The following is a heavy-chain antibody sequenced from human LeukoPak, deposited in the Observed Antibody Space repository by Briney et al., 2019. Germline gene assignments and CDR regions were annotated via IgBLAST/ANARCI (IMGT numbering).Heavy chain of an antibody. J-gene: IGHJ4*02. V-gene: IGHV4-59*08. CDR1: GGSFSGYY. CDR3: ARRRYYVRRWYYFDY. CDR2: IYYSGST. Sequence: PSETLSLTCAVYGGSFSGYYWSWIRQPPGKGLEWIGYIYYSGSTNYNPSLKSRVTISVDTSKNQFSLKLSSVTAADTAVYYCARRRYYVRRWYYFDYWGQGTLVTVSS. D-gene: IGHD1-26*01.